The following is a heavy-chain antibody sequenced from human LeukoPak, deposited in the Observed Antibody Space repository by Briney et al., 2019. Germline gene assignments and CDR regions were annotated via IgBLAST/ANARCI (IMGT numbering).Heavy chain of an antibody. CDR2: INHSGST. Sequence: PSETLSLTCAVYGGSFSGYYWSWIRQPPGKGLEWIGEINHSGSTNYNPSLESRVTMSVDTSKNQFSVKLSSVTAADTAVYYCARDYYDSSGYYIPLDYWGQGTLVTVSS. V-gene: IGHV4-34*01. J-gene: IGHJ4*02. CDR1: GGSFSGYY. CDR3: ARDYYDSSGYYIPLDY. D-gene: IGHD3-22*01.